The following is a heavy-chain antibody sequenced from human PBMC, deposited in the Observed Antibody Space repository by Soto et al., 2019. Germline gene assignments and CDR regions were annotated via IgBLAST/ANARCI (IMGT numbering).Heavy chain of an antibody. V-gene: IGHV1-2*04. CDR1: GSTFTGYY. CDR2: INPNSGGT. Sequence: ASVKVACQASGSTFTGYYMHWVRQAPGQGLEWMGWINPNSGGTNYAQKFQGWVTMTRDTSISTAYMELSRLRSDDTAVYYCGREAVGYYGSGSYYWDYWGRGTLVTVSS. J-gene: IGHJ4*02. D-gene: IGHD3-10*01. CDR3: GREAVGYYGSGSYYWDY.